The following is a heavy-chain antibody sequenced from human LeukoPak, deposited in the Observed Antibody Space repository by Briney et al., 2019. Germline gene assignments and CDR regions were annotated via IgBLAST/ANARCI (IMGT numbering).Heavy chain of an antibody. Sequence: PGGSLRLSCAASGFTFSSYSMNWVRQAPGKGLEWVSSISSSSSYIYYADSVKGRFTISRDNAKNSLYLQMSSLRAEDTAVYYCARDLEEDCSSTSCYVNWFDPWGQGALVTVSS. J-gene: IGHJ5*02. CDR2: ISSSSSYI. D-gene: IGHD2-2*01. CDR1: GFTFSSYS. CDR3: ARDLEEDCSSTSCYVNWFDP. V-gene: IGHV3-21*01.